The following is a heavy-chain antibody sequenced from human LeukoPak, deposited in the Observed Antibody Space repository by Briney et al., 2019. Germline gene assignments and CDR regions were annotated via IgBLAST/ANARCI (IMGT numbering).Heavy chain of an antibody. CDR3: AGGSRATQGY. CDR2: ITPVFGTV. CDR1: GGTFSSYT. Sequence: ASVKVSCKASGGTFSSYTISWVRQAPGQGLEWMGRITPVFGTVDYAQKFQDRVTIIADISTTTVYMGLSSLVSEDTAVYYCAGGSRATQGYWGQGTLVTVSS. D-gene: IGHD6-19*01. J-gene: IGHJ4*02. V-gene: IGHV1-69*08.